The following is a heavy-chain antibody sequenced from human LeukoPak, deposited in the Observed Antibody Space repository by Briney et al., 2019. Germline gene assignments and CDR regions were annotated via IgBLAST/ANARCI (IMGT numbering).Heavy chain of an antibody. CDR3: ARVPGMGVMGYYYYYYMDV. CDR1: GASISSYY. D-gene: IGHD3-16*01. CDR2: IYHSGST. Sequence: SETLSLTCTVSGASISSYYWSWIRQPPGKGLEWIGSIYHSGSTYYNPSLKSRVTISVDTSKNQFSLKLSSVTAADTAVYYCARVPGMGVMGYYYYYYMDVWGKGTTVTVSS. J-gene: IGHJ6*03. V-gene: IGHV4-38-2*02.